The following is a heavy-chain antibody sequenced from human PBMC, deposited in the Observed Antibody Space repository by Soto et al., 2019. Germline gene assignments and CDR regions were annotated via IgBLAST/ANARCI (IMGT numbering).Heavy chain of an antibody. CDR1: GFTFSSYG. CDR2: IWYDGSNK. J-gene: IGHJ2*01. D-gene: IGHD2-21*02. CDR3: AREAYCGGDCYSDGWYFDL. V-gene: IGHV3-33*01. Sequence: QVQLVESGGGVVQPGRSLRLSCAASGFTFSSYGMHWVRQAPGKGLEWVAVIWYDGSNKYYADSVKGRFTISRDNSKNTLYLQMNSLRAEDMAVYYCAREAYCGGDCYSDGWYFDLWGRGTLVTVSS.